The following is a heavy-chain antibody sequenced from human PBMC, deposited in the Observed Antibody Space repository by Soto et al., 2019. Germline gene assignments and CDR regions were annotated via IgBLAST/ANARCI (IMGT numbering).Heavy chain of an antibody. CDR1: GFTFSSYA. CDR2: ISGSGGST. J-gene: IGHJ4*02. Sequence: GGSLRLSCAASGFTFSSYAMSWVRQAPGKGLEWVSAISGSGGSTYYADSVKGRFTISRDNSKNTLYLQMNSLRAEDTAVYYCAKDSLARSPYYDILTGIDYWGQGTLVTFSS. D-gene: IGHD3-9*01. V-gene: IGHV3-23*01. CDR3: AKDSLARSPYYDILTGIDY.